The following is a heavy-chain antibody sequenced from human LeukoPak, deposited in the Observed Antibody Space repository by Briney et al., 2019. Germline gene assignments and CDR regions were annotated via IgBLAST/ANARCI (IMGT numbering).Heavy chain of an antibody. Sequence: ASVKVSCKASGYTFTSYGISWVRQAPGQGLEWMGWIGAYNGNTNYAQKLQGRVTMTTDTSTSTAYMELRSLRSDDTAVYYCAREGFTISPYYYMDVWGKGTTVTVSS. D-gene: IGHD3-3*01. V-gene: IGHV1-18*01. CDR2: IGAYNGNT. CDR1: GYTFTSYG. J-gene: IGHJ6*03. CDR3: AREGFTISPYYYMDV.